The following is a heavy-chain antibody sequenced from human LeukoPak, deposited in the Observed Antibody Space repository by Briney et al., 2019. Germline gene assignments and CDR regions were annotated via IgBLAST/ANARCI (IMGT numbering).Heavy chain of an antibody. CDR3: ATLLVPAAILIY. D-gene: IGHD2-2*01. V-gene: IGHV3-7*01. Sequence: GGSLRLSCAASGFTFSSYWMSWVRQAPGKGLEWVANIKQDGSEKFYVDSVKGRFTISRDNAKNSLYLQMNSLRAEDTAVYYCATLLVPAAILIYWGQGTLVTVSS. CDR2: IKQDGSEK. CDR1: GFTFSSYW. J-gene: IGHJ4*02.